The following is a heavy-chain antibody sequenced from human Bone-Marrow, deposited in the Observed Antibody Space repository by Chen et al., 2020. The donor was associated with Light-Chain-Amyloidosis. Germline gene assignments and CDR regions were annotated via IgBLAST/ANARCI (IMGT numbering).Heavy chain of an antibody. CDR2: IYYSGST. CDR1: GGSISSSSYY. D-gene: IGHD3-16*01. J-gene: IGHJ2*01. Sequence: QLQLQESGPGLVKPSETLSLTCTVSGGSISSSSYYWGWIRQPPGKGLEWIGSIYYSGSTYYNPSLKSRVTISVDTSKNQFSLKLSSVTAADTAVYYCARGRMIISNWYFDLWGRGTLVTVSS. CDR3: ARGRMIISNWYFDL. V-gene: IGHV4-39*01.